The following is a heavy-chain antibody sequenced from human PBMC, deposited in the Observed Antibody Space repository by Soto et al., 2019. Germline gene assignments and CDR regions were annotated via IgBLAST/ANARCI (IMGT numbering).Heavy chain of an antibody. D-gene: IGHD5-12*01. J-gene: IGHJ5*02. CDR2: ISPDGGTT. CDR1: GFTFSNYH. CDR3: ARDLNRVAPSP. V-gene: IGHV3-64*01. Sequence: EVQLVESGGGLVQPGGSLRLSCAASGFTFSNYHIHWVRQAPGKGLEYVSAISPDGGTTYFANFVKGRFSISRDNSKNTVYLQMGSPRVEDMAVYYCARDLNRVAPSPWGQGTLVTVSS.